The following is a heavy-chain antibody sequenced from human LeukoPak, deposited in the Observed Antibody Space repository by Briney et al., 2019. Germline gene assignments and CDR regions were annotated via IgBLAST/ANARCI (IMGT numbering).Heavy chain of an antibody. V-gene: IGHV4-38-2*01. J-gene: IGHJ6*03. CDR3: ARQGGSSSPYYFYYMDV. CDR1: GYSISSGYY. CDR2: IYHSGST. Sequence: SETLSLTCAVSGYSISSGYYWGWFRQPPGKGLEWIACIYHSGSTYYNPSLKGRVTMSVDTSKNQFSLRLTSLTAADTAVYYCARQGGSSSPYYFYYMDVWGKGTTVTVSS. D-gene: IGHD6-13*01.